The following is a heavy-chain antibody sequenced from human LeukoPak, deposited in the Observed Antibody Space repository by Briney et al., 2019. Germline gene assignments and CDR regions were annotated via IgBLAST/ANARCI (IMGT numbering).Heavy chain of an antibody. D-gene: IGHD2-15*01. V-gene: IGHV3-20*04. Sequence: HGGSLRLSCAASGFTFDDYGMSWVRQAPGKGLEWVSGLNWNGGSAGYADSVKGRVTISRDNAKNSLFLQMNSLRAEDTALYYCARWRYCTGGSCNPKTKYYFDYWGQGTLVTVSS. CDR3: ARWRYCTGGSCNPKTKYYFDY. CDR2: LNWNGGSA. J-gene: IGHJ4*02. CDR1: GFTFDDYG.